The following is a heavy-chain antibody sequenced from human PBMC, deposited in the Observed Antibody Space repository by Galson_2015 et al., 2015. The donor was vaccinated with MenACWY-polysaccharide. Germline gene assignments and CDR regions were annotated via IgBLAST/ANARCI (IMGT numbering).Heavy chain of an antibody. J-gene: IGHJ6*02. CDR3: ARGHLGLGL. Sequence: LRLSCAASGLTFSNWRMTWVRQAPGKGLEWVASIKKDGSEKYYVDSVKGRFTISRDNAKDSLYLQMNSLRAEDTAVYFCARGHLGLGLWGQGTTVTVSS. V-gene: IGHV3-7*01. D-gene: IGHD7-27*01. CDR2: IKKDGSEK. CDR1: GLTFSNWR.